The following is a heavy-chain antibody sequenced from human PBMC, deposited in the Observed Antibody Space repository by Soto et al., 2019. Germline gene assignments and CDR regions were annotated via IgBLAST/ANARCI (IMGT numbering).Heavy chain of an antibody. D-gene: IGHD4-4*01. CDR3: VRGPDYSNFGYFDS. V-gene: IGHV3-33*01. Sequence: PGGSLRLSCAASGFTFSSHAMNWVRQAPGKGLGWVALIWNAGNNKYYADAGSVKGRFTISRDNSRNTLYLEINNARADDTAVYYCVRGPDYSNFGYFDSWGQGILVTVSS. J-gene: IGHJ4*02. CDR2: IWNAGNNK. CDR1: GFTFSSHA.